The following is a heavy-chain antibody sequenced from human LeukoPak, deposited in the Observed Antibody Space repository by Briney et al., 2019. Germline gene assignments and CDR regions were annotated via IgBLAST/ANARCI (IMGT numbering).Heavy chain of an antibody. CDR2: IYYSGST. V-gene: IGHV4-59*01. CDR3: GRVRVAARPYWYFDL. CDR1: GGSISSYY. Sequence: SETLSLTCTVSGGSISSYYWSWIRQPPGKGLEWIGYIYYSGSTNYNPSLKSRVTISVDTSKNQFSLKLSSVTAADTAVYYCGRVRVAARPYWYFDLWGRGTLVTVSS. J-gene: IGHJ2*01. D-gene: IGHD6-6*01.